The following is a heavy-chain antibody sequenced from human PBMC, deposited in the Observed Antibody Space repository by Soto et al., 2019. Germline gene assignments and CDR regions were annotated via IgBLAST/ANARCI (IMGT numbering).Heavy chain of an antibody. D-gene: IGHD3-22*01. J-gene: IGHJ5*02. Sequence: SETLSLTCTVSGGSVSNTDYYWGWIRQPPGKELEWIGSIFYSGSAYYNPSLKSRFTISVDASKNQFSLRSNSVTAADTAAYYCARQYTGSGYRNWFDPWGQGTLVTVSS. CDR2: IFYSGSA. CDR1: GGSVSNTDYY. V-gene: IGHV4-39*01. CDR3: ARQYTGSGYRNWFDP.